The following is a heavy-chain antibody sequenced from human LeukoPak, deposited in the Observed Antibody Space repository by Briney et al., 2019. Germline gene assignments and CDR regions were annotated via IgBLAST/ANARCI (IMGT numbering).Heavy chain of an antibody. CDR2: ISSSSPYI. CDR3: ARCIFAAAGRGHYYYMDV. CDR1: GFTFSDYS. J-gene: IGHJ6*03. V-gene: IGHV3-21*01. D-gene: IGHD6-13*01. Sequence: GGSLRLSCAASGFTFSDYSMNWVRQAPGKGLEWVSSISSSSPYIYYTDSVKGRFTISRDNAKNSLYLQMNSLRAEDTAVYYCARCIFAAAGRGHYYYMDVWGKGTTVTVSS.